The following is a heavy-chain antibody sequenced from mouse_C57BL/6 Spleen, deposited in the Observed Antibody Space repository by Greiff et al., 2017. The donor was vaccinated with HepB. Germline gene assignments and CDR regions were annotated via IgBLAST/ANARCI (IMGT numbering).Heavy chain of an antibody. Sequence: DVKLQESGGGLVQPGGSLSLSCAASGFTFTDYYMSWVRQPPGKALEWLGFIRNKANGYTTEYSASVKGRFTISRDNSQSILYLQMNALRAEDSATYYCARFGTSRYFDYWGQGTTLTVSS. J-gene: IGHJ2*01. V-gene: IGHV7-3*01. D-gene: IGHD4-1*01. CDR1: GFTFTDYY. CDR2: IRNKANGYTT. CDR3: ARFGTSRYFDY.